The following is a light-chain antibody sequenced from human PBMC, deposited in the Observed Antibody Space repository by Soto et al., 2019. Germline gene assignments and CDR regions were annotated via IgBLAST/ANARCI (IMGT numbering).Light chain of an antibody. CDR1: QSVSSSY. J-gene: IGKJ4*01. V-gene: IGKV3-20*01. CDR2: GAS. CDR3: QQFSSYPLT. Sequence: EIVLTQSPCTLSLSPGERATLSCRASQSVSSSYLAWYQQKPGQAPRLLIYGASSRATGIPDRFSGGGSGTDFTLTISRLEPEDFAVYYCQQFSSYPLTFAGGTKVDVK.